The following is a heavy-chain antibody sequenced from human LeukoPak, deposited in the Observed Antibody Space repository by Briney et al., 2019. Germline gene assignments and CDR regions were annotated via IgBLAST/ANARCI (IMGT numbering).Heavy chain of an antibody. V-gene: IGHV3-30*18. D-gene: IGHD5-12*01. CDR2: ISYDGSNK. CDR3: AKDRGWLRLFDY. Sequence: GGSLRLSCAASGFTFSSYGMHWVRQAPGKGLEWVAVISYDGSNKYYADSVKGRFTISRDNSKNTQYLQMNSLRAEDTAVYYCAKDRGWLRLFDYWGQGTLVTVSS. CDR1: GFTFSSYG. J-gene: IGHJ4*02.